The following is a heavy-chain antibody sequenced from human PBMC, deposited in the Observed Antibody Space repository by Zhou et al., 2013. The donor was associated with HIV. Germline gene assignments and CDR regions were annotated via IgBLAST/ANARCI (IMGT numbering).Heavy chain of an antibody. J-gene: IGHJ4*02. Sequence: QVQLVQSGAEVKKPGASVKVSCKASGYTFTGYYMHWVRQAPGQGLEWMGWINPNSGGTNYAQKFQGRVTMTRDTSISTAYMELSRLRSDDTAVYYCARDSSATMVRGVPHYWGQGTLVTVSS. D-gene: IGHD3-10*01. V-gene: IGHV1-2*02. CDR2: INPNSGGT. CDR3: ARDSSATMVRGVPHY. CDR1: GYTFTGYY.